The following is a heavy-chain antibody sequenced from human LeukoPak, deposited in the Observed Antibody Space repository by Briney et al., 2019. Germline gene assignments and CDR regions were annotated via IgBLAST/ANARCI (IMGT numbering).Heavy chain of an antibody. J-gene: IGHJ5*02. Sequence: PGGSLRLSCAASGFTFSRYWMHWVRQAPGKGLVWVSRINSDGSSTDYADSVKGRFTISRDNSKNTLYLQMNSLRAEDTAVYYCAKESYGRSDPWGQGTLVTVSS. CDR3: AKESYGRSDP. V-gene: IGHV3-74*01. D-gene: IGHD1-26*01. CDR1: GFTFSRYW. CDR2: INSDGSST.